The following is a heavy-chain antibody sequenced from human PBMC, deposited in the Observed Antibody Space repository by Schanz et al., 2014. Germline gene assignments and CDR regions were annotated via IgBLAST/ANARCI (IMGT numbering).Heavy chain of an antibody. Sequence: VQLVESGGGVVQPGRSRRLSCEASGFTFSSYAMSWVRQAPGKGLEWVSSIVGGGGRTYYADSVKGRFTISRDNAKNLLYLQMNGLRAEDTAVYFCARDLSSLIQGDVWGKGTTVTVSS. V-gene: IGHV3-23*04. CDR1: GFTFSSYA. D-gene: IGHD2-2*01. CDR2: IVGGGGRT. J-gene: IGHJ6*04. CDR3: ARDLSSLIQGDV.